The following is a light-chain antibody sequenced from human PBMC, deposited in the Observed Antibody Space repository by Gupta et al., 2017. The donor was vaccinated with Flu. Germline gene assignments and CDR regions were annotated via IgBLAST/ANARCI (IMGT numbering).Light chain of an antibody. V-gene: IGKV1-5*03. J-gene: IGKJ1*01. CDR3: QQYMVYPLT. CDR1: QNIQYW. CDR2: EAS. Sequence: PSALSASVGDRVTITCRASQNIQYWLAWYQQKPGEVPKLLVFEASTSHTGVPSRFRGSGSGRDFTLTISSLQRDDFATYYCQQYMVYPLTFGHGTKV.